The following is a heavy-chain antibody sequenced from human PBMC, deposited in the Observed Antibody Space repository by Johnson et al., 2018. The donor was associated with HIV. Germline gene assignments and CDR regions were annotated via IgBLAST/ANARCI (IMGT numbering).Heavy chain of an antibody. CDR3: AGGGGSYYRDAFDI. J-gene: IGHJ3*02. CDR2: ITWNGGST. V-gene: IGHV3-20*04. CDR1: GFTFDDYG. D-gene: IGHD1-26*01. Sequence: VQVVESGGGVVRPGGSLRLSCAASGFTFDDYGMSWVRQAPGKGLEWVSDITWNGGSTGYADSVKGRFTISRDNAKNSLYLQMNSLRDEDSAVYYCAGGGGSYYRDAFDIWGQGTIVTVSS.